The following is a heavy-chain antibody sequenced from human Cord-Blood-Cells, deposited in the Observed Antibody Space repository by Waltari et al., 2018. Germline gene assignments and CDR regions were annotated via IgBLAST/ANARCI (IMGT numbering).Heavy chain of an antibody. D-gene: IGHD2-2*01. J-gene: IGHJ2*01. CDR2: IIPILGIA. Sequence: QVQLVQSGAEVKKPGSSVKVSCKASGGTFSSYAISWVRQAPGQGLEWMGRIIPILGIANYAKKFQGRVTITADKSTSTAYMELSSLRSEDTAVYYCARDIDCSSTSCYWYFDLWGRGTLVTVSS. V-gene: IGHV1-69*09. CDR3: ARDIDCSSTSCYWYFDL. CDR1: GGTFSSYA.